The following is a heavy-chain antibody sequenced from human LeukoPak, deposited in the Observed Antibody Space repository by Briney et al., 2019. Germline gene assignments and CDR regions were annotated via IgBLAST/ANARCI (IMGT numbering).Heavy chain of an antibody. V-gene: IGHV2-5*02. CDR3: AHNPPYYEVLTGYYKYIRFHP. D-gene: IGHD3-9*01. CDR2: SYWDDDK. Sequence: SGPTVVKPTQPLTLTSTFSGFSLSTTRVGVGWIRQPPGKALEWLALSYWDDDKRYSPSLKNRLTITKDTSKNQVVLSMTNMDPVDTATYYCAHNPPYYEVLTGYYKYIRFHPWGQGTLVTVSS. J-gene: IGHJ5*02. CDR1: GFSLSTTRVG.